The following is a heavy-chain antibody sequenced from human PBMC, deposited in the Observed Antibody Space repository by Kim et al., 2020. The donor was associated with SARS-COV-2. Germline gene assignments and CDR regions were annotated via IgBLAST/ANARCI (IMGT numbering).Heavy chain of an antibody. CDR1: GGSISSSSYY. Sequence: SETLSLTCTVSGGSISSSSYYWGWIRQPPGKGLEWIGSIYYSGSTYYNPSLKSRVTISVDTSKNQFSLKLSSVTAAVTAVYYCARLRCGSGYYCWFDPWGQGTLVTVSS. D-gene: IGHD3-22*01. CDR2: IYYSGST. CDR3: ARLRCGSGYYCWFDP. V-gene: IGHV4-39*01. J-gene: IGHJ5*02.